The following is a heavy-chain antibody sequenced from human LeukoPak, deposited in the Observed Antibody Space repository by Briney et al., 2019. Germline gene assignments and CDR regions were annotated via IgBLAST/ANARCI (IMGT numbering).Heavy chain of an antibody. CDR1: GFTFSSYG. J-gene: IGHJ4*02. CDR2: IRYDGSNK. CDR3: ARGLRDSSGYYWRG. V-gene: IGHV3-30*02. Sequence: PGGSLRLSCAASGFTFSSYGMHWVRQAPGKGLEWEAFIRYDGSNKYYADSVKGRFTISRDNSKNTLYLQMNSLRAEDTAVYYCARGLRDSSGYYWRGWGQGTLVTVSS. D-gene: IGHD3-22*01.